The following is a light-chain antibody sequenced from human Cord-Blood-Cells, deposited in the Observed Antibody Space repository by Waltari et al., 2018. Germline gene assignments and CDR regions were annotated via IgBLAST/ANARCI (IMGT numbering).Light chain of an antibody. CDR1: QGISNY. CDR3: QKYNSAPLT. V-gene: IGKV1-27*01. J-gene: IGKJ4*01. CDR2: AAS. Sequence: DTQKTQSPSSLSASVGDRVNITCRASQGISNYLAWYQQKPGKVPKLLIYAASTLQSGVPSRFSGSGSGTDFTLTISSLQPEDVATYYCQKYNSAPLTFGGGTKVEIK.